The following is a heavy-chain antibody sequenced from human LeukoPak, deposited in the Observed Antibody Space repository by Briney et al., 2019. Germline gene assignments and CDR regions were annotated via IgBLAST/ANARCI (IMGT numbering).Heavy chain of an antibody. V-gene: IGHV1-18*04. D-gene: IGHD2-15*01. CDR2: IIAYSGNT. CDR3: ARDPYCSCGCCYFDY. Sequence: ASVKLSCNASGYTFTSYGSSWVRHGPGQGLEWMGWIIAYSGNTNYARKLKGRVTMSTDTSTSKAYMELRSLRADDTAVYYCARDPYCSCGCCYFDYWGQETLVTVFS. CDR1: GYTFTSYG. J-gene: IGHJ4*02.